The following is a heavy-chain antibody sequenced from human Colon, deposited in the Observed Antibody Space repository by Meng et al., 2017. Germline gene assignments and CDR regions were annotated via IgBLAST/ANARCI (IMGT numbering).Heavy chain of an antibody. V-gene: IGHV4-34*01. CDR2: INHSGST. D-gene: IGHD4-23*01. CDR1: GGSFSGYY. CDR3: ARGYGGNVDY. J-gene: IGHJ4*02. Sequence: SETLSLTCAVYGGSFSGYYWSWIRQPPGKGLEWIGEINHSGSTNYNPSLKSRVTISVDTSKNQFSLKLSSVTAADTAVYYCARGYGGNVDYWGQGTPVTVSS.